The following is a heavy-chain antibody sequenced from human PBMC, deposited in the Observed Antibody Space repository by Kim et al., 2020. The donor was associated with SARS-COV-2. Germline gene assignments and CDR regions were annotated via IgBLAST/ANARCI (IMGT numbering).Heavy chain of an antibody. V-gene: IGHV3-30*18. J-gene: IGHJ5*02. CDR1: GFTFSSYG. D-gene: IGHD3-10*01. Sequence: GSLRLSCAASGFTFSSYGMHWVRQAPGKGLEWVAVISYDGSNKYYADSVKGRFTISRDNSKNTLYLQMNSLRAEDTAVYYCAKDTYYYGSGTNWFDPWGQGTLVTVSS. CDR2: ISYDGSNK. CDR3: AKDTYYYGSGTNWFDP.